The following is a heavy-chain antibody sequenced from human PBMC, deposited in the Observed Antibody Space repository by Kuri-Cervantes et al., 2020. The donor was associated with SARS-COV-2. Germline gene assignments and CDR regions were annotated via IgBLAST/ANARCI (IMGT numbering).Heavy chain of an antibody. CDR2: IYHSGST. Sequence: LRLSCAVSGGSISSGGYSWSWIRQPPGKGLEWIGYIYHSGSTNYNPSLKSRVTISVDTSKNQFSLKLSSVTAADTAVYYCARGRRVVPAAMHYYYYMDVWGKGTTVTVSS. CDR1: GGSISSGGYS. D-gene: IGHD2-2*01. J-gene: IGHJ6*03. CDR3: ARGRRVVPAAMHYYYYMDV. V-gene: IGHV4-30-2*01.